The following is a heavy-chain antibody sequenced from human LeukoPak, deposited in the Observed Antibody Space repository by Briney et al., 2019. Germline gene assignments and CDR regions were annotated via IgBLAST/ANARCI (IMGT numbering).Heavy chain of an antibody. V-gene: IGHV2-5*02. J-gene: IGHJ4*02. Sequence: SGPTLVNPTQILTLTCTFSGFSLSTSGVGVGWIRQPSGKALEWLALIYWDDDKRCSPSLKSRLTITKDTSKNQVVLTMTNMDPVDTATYYCAHRHHKKSGGGLGYILTGYSDLSFDYWGQGTLVTVSS. CDR1: GFSLSTSGVG. CDR2: IYWDDDK. CDR3: AHRHHKKSGGGLGYILTGYSDLSFDY. D-gene: IGHD3-9*01.